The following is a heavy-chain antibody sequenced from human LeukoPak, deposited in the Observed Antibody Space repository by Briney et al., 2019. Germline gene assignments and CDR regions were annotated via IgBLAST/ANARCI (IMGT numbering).Heavy chain of an antibody. CDR1: GGSINNYY. D-gene: IGHD3-10*01. CDR3: ARGNNYGSFNDF. J-gene: IGHJ4*02. CDR2: IYSSGST. V-gene: IGHV4-4*07. Sequence: SETLSLACTVSGGSINNYYCSWIRQAAGKGLEWIGRIYSSGSTKTNPSLKSRVTMSVDMSKNQFSLRLSSVTAADMAVYYCARGNNYGSFNDFWGQGTLVTVSS.